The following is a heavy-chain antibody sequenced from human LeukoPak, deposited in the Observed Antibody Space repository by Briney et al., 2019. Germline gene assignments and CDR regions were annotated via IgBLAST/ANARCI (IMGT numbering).Heavy chain of an antibody. Sequence: GGSLRLSCAASGFSFSSYWMSWVRQAPGKGLEWVANIKQDGTEKYYVDSAKGRFTISRDNAKNSLYLQMNSLRAEDTAVYYCAREGSGVAGHFDYWGQGTLVTVSS. CDR2: IKQDGTEK. CDR3: AREGSGVAGHFDY. V-gene: IGHV3-7*01. D-gene: IGHD6-19*01. J-gene: IGHJ4*02. CDR1: GFSFSSYW.